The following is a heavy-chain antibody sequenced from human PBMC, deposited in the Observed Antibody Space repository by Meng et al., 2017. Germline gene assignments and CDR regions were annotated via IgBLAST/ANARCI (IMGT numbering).Heavy chain of an antibody. CDR2: INTNTGNP. CDR3: ATISPRDSSGLSFDY. Sequence: ELVQSGFQLKKPGASVRGSCKAAGCTFTSYAMNWVRQAPGQGREWLEWINTNTGNPTYAQGFTGRFVFTLDTSVSTAYLQISSLKAKDTAVYFCATISPRDSSGLSFDYWGQGTLVTVSS. CDR1: GCTFTSYA. J-gene: IGHJ4*02. V-gene: IGHV7-4-1*02. D-gene: IGHD3-22*01.